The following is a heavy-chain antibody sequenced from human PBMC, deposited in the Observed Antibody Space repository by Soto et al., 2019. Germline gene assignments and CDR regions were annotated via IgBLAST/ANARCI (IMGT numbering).Heavy chain of an antibody. CDR2: INPNSGGT. Sequence: QVQLVQSGAEVKKPGASVKVSCKASGYTFTGYYMHCVRQAPGQGLEWMGWINPNSGGTNYAQKCQDWGTMTRDTYISTDYMERSRLRSDDTDEYYCARAGTEGVYYYGMDVWAQGTTVTVS. V-gene: IGHV1-2*04. CDR1: GYTFTGYY. D-gene: IGHD1-1*01. J-gene: IGHJ6*02. CDR3: ARAGTEGVYYYGMDV.